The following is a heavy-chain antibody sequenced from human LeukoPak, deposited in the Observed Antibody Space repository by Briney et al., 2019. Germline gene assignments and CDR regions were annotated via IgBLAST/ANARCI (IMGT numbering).Heavy chain of an antibody. CDR1: GFTFSSYA. Sequence: GGSLRLSCAASGFTFSSYAMSWFRQAPGKGLEWVSAISGSGGSTYYADSAKGRFTISRDNSKNTLYLQMNSLRAEDTAVYYCAKGEGLSSIAARLKVDWFDPWGQGTLVTVSS. D-gene: IGHD6-6*01. J-gene: IGHJ5*02. V-gene: IGHV3-23*01. CDR2: ISGSGGST. CDR3: AKGEGLSSIAARLKVDWFDP.